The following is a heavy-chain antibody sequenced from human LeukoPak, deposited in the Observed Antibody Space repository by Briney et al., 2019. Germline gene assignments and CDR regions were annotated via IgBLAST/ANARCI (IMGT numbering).Heavy chain of an antibody. Sequence: GGSLRLSCAASGFTFSSYEMNWVRQAPGKGLEWVSYISSSGSTIYYADSVKGRFTISRDNAKNSLYLQMNSLRAEDTAVYYCARGYDFWSASGGQNYYYMDVWGKGTTVTVSS. CDR3: ARGYDFWSASGGQNYYYMDV. J-gene: IGHJ6*03. V-gene: IGHV3-48*03. CDR1: GFTFSSYE. CDR2: ISSSGSTI. D-gene: IGHD3-3*01.